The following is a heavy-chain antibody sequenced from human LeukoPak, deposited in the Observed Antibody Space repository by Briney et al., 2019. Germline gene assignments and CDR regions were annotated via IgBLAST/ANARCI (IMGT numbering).Heavy chain of an antibody. Sequence: GASVKVSCRASGYTFTSYGISWVRQAPGQGLEWMGGIIPIFGTANYAQKFQGRVTITADKSTSTAYMELSSLRSEDTAVYYCARGYCSGGSCYPPNYFDYWGQGTLVTVSS. D-gene: IGHD2-15*01. CDR2: IIPIFGTA. J-gene: IGHJ4*02. CDR1: GYTFTSYG. V-gene: IGHV1-69*06. CDR3: ARGYCSGGSCYPPNYFDY.